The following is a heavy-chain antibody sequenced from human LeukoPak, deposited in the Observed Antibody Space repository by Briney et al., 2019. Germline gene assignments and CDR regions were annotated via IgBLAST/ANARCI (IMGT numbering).Heavy chain of an antibody. CDR1: GFTFSSYW. J-gene: IGHJ4*02. D-gene: IGHD5-18*01. V-gene: IGHV3-23*01. CDR3: SRLRGYSYGYNVY. Sequence: GGSLRLSCAVSGFTFSSYWMTWVRQAPGKGLEGVSAISGSGGRTYYADSVKVRFTISRDNSQNTLCLQMNSLRAEDTAVYYCSRLRGYSYGYNVYWGPGTLVTVS. CDR2: ISGSGGRT.